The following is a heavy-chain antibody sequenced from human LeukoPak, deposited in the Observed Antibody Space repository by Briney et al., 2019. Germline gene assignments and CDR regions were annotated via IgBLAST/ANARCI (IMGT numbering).Heavy chain of an antibody. D-gene: IGHD6-19*01. J-gene: IGHJ6*02. CDR2: ISAYNGNT. CDR3: ARDTMAVANYYYGMDV. CDR1: GYTFTSYG. Sequence: ASVTVSCKASGYTFTSYGISWVRQAPGQGLEWMGWISAYNGNTNYAQKLQGRVTMTTDTSTSTAYMELRSLRSDDTAVYYCARDTMAVANYYYGMDVWGQGTTVTVSS. V-gene: IGHV1-18*01.